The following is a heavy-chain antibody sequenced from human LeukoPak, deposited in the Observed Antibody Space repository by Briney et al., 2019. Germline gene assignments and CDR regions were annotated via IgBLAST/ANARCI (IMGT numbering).Heavy chain of an antibody. D-gene: IGHD5-18*01. J-gene: IGHJ4*02. V-gene: IGHV1-69-2*01. Sequence: ASVTLSCKASGYTFTDYYMHWVQQAPGKGLEWMGRVNPEDGETIYAEKFQGRVTITADTSTDTAYMELSSLRSEDTAVYYCAREEGGYSYGYLGDYFDYWGQGTLVTVSS. CDR3: AREEGGYSYGYLGDYFDY. CDR1: GYTFTDYY. CDR2: VNPEDGET.